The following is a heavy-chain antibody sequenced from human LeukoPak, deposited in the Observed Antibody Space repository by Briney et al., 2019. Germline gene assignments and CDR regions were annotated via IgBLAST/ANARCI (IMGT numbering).Heavy chain of an antibody. J-gene: IGHJ4*01. D-gene: IGHD3-22*01. CDR1: GYSITRGYY. Sequence: SETLSLTCTVSGYSITRGYYWGWIRQPPGKGLEWIGNIYHSGNTYYNPSLKSRVTISVDTSKNQFSLKLSSVTAADTAVYYCAREGDYYDTSGTLDYWGQGTLVTVSS. CDR2: IYHSGNT. CDR3: AREGDYYDTSGTLDY. V-gene: IGHV4-38-2*02.